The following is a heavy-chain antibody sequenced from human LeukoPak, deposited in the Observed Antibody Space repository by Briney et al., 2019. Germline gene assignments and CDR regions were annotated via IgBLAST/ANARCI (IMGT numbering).Heavy chain of an antibody. CDR2: IKQDGSEK. Sequence: GGSLRLSCAASGFTFSSYWMSWVRQAPGKGLEWVANIKQDGSEKYYVDSVKGRFTISRDNAKNSLYLQMNSLRAEDTAVYYCARSTHFYYDGSGYYGWGQGTLVTVSS. D-gene: IGHD3-22*01. V-gene: IGHV3-7*01. J-gene: IGHJ4*02. CDR3: ARSTHFYYDGSGYYG. CDR1: GFTFSSYW.